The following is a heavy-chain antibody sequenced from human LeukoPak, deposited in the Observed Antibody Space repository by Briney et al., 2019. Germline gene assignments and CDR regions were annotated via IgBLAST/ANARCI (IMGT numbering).Heavy chain of an antibody. Sequence: GGSLTLSCAASGFTFSSYSMNWVRQAPGKGLAGVSSISSSSSYIYYADSVKGRFTISRDNAKNSLYLQMNSLRAEDTAVYYCAREWVVVTTGYYYYMDVWGKGTTVTVSS. D-gene: IGHD2-15*01. V-gene: IGHV3-21*01. CDR1: GFTFSSYS. CDR3: AREWVVVTTGYYYYMDV. CDR2: ISSSSSYI. J-gene: IGHJ6*03.